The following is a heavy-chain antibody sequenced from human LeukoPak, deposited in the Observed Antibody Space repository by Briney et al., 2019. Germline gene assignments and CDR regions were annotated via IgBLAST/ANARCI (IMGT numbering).Heavy chain of an antibody. CDR2: IYWDDDK. J-gene: IGHJ4*02. CDR3: AHRHSTYYFDY. Sequence: SGPTPVKPTETLTLTCTVSGFSLSNARMGVGWIRQPPGKALEWLALIYWDDDKRYSPSLKSRLTITKDTSKNQVVLTMTNMDPVDTATYYCAHRHSTYYFDYWGQGTLVTVSS. V-gene: IGHV2-5*02. CDR1: GFSLSNARMG.